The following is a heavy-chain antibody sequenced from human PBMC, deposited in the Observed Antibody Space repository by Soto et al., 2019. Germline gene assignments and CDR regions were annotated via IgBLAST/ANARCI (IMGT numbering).Heavy chain of an antibody. D-gene: IGHD4-17*01. V-gene: IGHV3-13*04. CDR1: GFTFSSYD. J-gene: IGHJ6*02. Sequence: EVQLVESGGGLVQPGGSLRLSCAASGFTFSSYDMHWVRQATGKGLEWVSAIGTAGDTYYPGSVKGRFTISRENAKNSLYLQMNRLRAGDTAVYYCARVGGPTTVTTGEYYGMDVWGQGTTVTVSS. CDR2: IGTAGDT. CDR3: ARVGGPTTVTTGEYYGMDV.